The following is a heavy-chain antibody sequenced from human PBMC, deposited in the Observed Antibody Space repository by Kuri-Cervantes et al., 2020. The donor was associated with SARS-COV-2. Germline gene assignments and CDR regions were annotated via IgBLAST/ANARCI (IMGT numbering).Heavy chain of an antibody. Sequence: GESLKISCAASGFTFSSYEMNWVRQAPGKGLEWVSYISSSGSTIYYADSVKGRFTISRDNAKNSLYLQMNSLRAEDTAVYYCARRLEYDFWSGPLDAFDIWGQRTMVTVSS. D-gene: IGHD3-3*01. CDR2: ISSSGSTI. CDR3: ARRLEYDFWSGPLDAFDI. V-gene: IGHV3-48*03. CDR1: GFTFSSYE. J-gene: IGHJ3*02.